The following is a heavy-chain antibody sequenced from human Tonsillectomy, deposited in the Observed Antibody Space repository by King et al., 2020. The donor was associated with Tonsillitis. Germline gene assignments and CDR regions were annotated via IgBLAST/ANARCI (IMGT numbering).Heavy chain of an antibody. D-gene: IGHD6-6*01. CDR3: ARLYNSSNY. Sequence: VQLVESGGGVVQPGRSLRLSCAASGFTFSDYVIHWVRQAPGKGLEWVAVVSDDGSNKYYADSVEGLFTISRDNSKNTLSLQMNSLRTEDTAVYYCARLYNSSNYWGQGTLVTVSS. CDR1: GFTFSDYV. J-gene: IGHJ4*02. V-gene: IGHV3-30*03. CDR2: VSDDGSNK.